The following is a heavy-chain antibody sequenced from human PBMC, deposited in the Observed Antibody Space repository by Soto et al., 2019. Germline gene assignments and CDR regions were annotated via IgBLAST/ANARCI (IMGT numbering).Heavy chain of an antibody. D-gene: IGHD2-15*01. J-gene: IGHJ3*02. Sequence: ASVKVSCKASGYTFTGYYMHWVRQAPGQGLEWMGWINPNSGGTNYAQKFQGWVTMTRDTSISTAYMELSRLRSDDTAVYYCGRGGYCSGGSRSSLDAFDIWGQGTMVNVSS. V-gene: IGHV1-2*04. CDR3: GRGGYCSGGSRSSLDAFDI. CDR1: GYTFTGYY. CDR2: INPNSGGT.